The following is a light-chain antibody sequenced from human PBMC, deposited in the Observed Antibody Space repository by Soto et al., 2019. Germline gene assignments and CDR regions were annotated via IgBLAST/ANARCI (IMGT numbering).Light chain of an antibody. CDR3: QQYSAYSRP. CDR2: KAA. CDR1: QTINSW. J-gene: IGKJ1*01. V-gene: IGKV1-5*03. Sequence: DIQMTQSPSTLSASVGDRVTITCRASQTINSWLAWYQQKPGKAPKLLIYKAASLESGVPSRFSGSGSGTEFTLTINSLQSDDSATYYCQQYSAYSRPFGQGTKVEIK.